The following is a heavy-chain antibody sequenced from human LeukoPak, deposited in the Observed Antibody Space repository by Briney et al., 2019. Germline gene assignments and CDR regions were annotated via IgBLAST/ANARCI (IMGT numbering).Heavy chain of an antibody. V-gene: IGHV4-61*02. CDR2: IYTSGST. J-gene: IGHJ5*02. CDR1: GGSISSSSYY. Sequence: SETLSLTCTVSGGSISSSSYYWGWIRQPAGKGLEWIGRIYTSGSTNYNPSLKSRVTMSVDTSKNQFSLKLSSVTAADTAVYYCARDPPYYDILTGYSQNWFDPWGQGTLVTVSS. CDR3: ARDPPYYDILTGYSQNWFDP. D-gene: IGHD3-9*01.